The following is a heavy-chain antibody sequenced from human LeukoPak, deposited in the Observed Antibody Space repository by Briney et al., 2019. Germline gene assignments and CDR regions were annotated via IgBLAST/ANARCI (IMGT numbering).Heavy chain of an antibody. CDR3: AKDGIAVAGASDY. CDR1: GFTVSSDY. Sequence: GGSLRLSCAASGFTVSSDYMSWVRQAPGKGLEWVSLIYRDGSTFYAESVKGRFTISRDNSKNTLYLQMNSLRAEDTAVYYCAKDGIAVAGASDYWGQGTLVTVSS. D-gene: IGHD6-19*01. J-gene: IGHJ4*02. CDR2: IYRDGST. V-gene: IGHV3-66*01.